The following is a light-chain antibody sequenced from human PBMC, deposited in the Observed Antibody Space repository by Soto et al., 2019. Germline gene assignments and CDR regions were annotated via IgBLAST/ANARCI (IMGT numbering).Light chain of an antibody. CDR1: SGHSSYA. Sequence: QLVLTQSPSASASLGASVKLTCTLSSGHSSYAIAWHQQQPEKGPRYLMKLNSDGSHSKGDGIPDRFSGSSSGAERYLTISSLQSEDEADYYCQTYDNSLSVYVFGTGTKVTVL. CDR2: LNSDGSH. V-gene: IGLV4-69*01. J-gene: IGLJ1*01. CDR3: QTYDNSLSVYV.